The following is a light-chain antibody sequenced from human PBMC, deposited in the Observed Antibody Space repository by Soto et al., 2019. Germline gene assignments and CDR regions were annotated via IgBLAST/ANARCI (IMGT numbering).Light chain of an antibody. J-gene: IGKJ2*02. CDR1: QSVSSSY. CDR2: GAS. Sequence: EIVLTQSPGTLSLSPGERATLSCRAGQSVSSSYLAWYQQKPGQAPRLLIYGASSRATGIPDRFSGSGSGTDFTLTISRLEPEDFAVYYCQQYDSSLCTFGQGTKLEIK. CDR3: QQYDSSLCT. V-gene: IGKV3-20*01.